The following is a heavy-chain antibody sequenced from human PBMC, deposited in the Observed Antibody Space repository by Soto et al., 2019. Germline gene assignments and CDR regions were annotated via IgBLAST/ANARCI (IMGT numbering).Heavy chain of an antibody. D-gene: IGHD3-22*01. CDR3: AKDAQADGYYDSSGYYAY. CDR1: GFTFSSYA. J-gene: IGHJ4*02. V-gene: IGHV3-23*01. CDR2: ISGSGGNT. Sequence: PGGSLRLSCAASGFTFSSYAMTWVRQAPGKGLEWVSAISGSGGNTFYADSVKGRFTISRDNSKNTLFLQMNGLRVEDTAVYYCAKDAQADGYYDSSGYYAYWGQGTRVTVSS.